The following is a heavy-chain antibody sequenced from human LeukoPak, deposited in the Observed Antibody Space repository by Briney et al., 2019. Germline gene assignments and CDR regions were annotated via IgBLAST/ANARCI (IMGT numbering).Heavy chain of an antibody. V-gene: IGHV3-66*01. J-gene: IGHJ3*02. CDR1: GFTVSGNY. CDR3: ARVEAAAGTMYAFDI. D-gene: IGHD6-13*01. Sequence: GGSLRLSCAASGFTVSGNYMSWVRQAPGKGLEWVSVIYSGGSTYYADSVKGRFTISRDNSKNTLYLQMNSLRAEDTAVYYCARVEAAAGTMYAFDIWGQGTMVTVSS. CDR2: IYSGGST.